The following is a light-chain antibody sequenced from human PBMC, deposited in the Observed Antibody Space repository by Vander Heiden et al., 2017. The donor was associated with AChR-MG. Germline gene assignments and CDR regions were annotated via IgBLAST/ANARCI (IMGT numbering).Light chain of an antibody. CDR3: SSYTTTITPVV. Sequence: QSALTQPASVSGSPGQSITISCTGTSDDVGGSNYVSWYQHHPDQAPKLVIYDVYSRPSGVSHRFSGSKFGNTASRTISGLQPEDEADYFCSSYTTTITPVVFGGGTKLTVL. V-gene: IGLV2-14*03. CDR2: DVY. J-gene: IGLJ2*01. CDR1: SDDVGGSNY.